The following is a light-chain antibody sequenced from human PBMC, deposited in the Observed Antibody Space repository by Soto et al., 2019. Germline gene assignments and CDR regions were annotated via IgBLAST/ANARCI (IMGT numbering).Light chain of an antibody. CDR1: SSDVGEYNY. CDR2: EGS. J-gene: IGLJ3*02. Sequence: QSALTQPRSVSGSPGQSVTISCTGSSSDVGEYNYVSWYQHHPGNAPKLMIYEGSKRPSGVSNRFSGSKSGNTASLTISGLQAEDEADYYCCSYAGSSTWVFGGGTKVTVL. CDR3: CSYAGSSTWV. V-gene: IGLV2-23*01.